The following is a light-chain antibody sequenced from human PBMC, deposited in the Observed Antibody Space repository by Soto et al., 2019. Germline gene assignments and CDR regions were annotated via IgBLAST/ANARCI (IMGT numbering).Light chain of an antibody. Sequence: QSVLTQPASVSGSPGQSITISCTGPSSDVGGSKVVSWYQHHPGKAPKLIIYEDTKRPSGVSTRFSGSKSGNTASLTISGLQAEDEADYYCCSYASSATGVFGGGTQLTVL. CDR3: CSYASSATGV. J-gene: IGLJ3*02. CDR2: EDT. V-gene: IGLV2-23*01. CDR1: SSDVGGSKV.